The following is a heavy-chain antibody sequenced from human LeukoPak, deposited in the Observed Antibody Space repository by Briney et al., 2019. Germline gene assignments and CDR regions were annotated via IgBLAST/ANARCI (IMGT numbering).Heavy chain of an antibody. CDR1: GFTFSSYA. CDR3: ARLYGSGRRERL. D-gene: IGHD3-10*01. V-gene: IGHV3-30-3*01. CDR2: ISYDGSNK. J-gene: IGHJ4*02. Sequence: GRSLRLSCAASGFTFSSYAMHWVRQAPGKGLEWVAVISYDGSNKYYADSVKGRFTISRDNSKNTLYLQMNSLRAEDTAVYYCARLYGSGRRERLWGQGTLVTVSS.